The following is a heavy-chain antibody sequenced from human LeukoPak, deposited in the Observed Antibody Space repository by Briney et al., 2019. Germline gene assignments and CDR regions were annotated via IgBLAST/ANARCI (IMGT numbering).Heavy chain of an antibody. CDR3: VTSPDSAWHQFDF. CDR1: GFTFRDYT. CDR2: ISPYGSQK. Sequence: SERSLRLSCLASGFTFRDYTFHWVRQTPDKGLEWVAVISPYGSQKWYADSVKGRFTISRDDSKNTLSLQMNSLQTEDTAIYHCVTSPDSAWHQFDFWGQGTLVTVSS. D-gene: IGHD6-19*01. J-gene: IGHJ4*02. V-gene: IGHV3-30-3*01.